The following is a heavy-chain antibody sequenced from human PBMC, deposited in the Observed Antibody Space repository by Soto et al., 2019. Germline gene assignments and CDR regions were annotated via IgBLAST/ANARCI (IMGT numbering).Heavy chain of an antibody. Sequence: PSETLSLTCSVSGGSTSSYYWSWIRQPPGKGLEWIGYIYYSGSTDYSPSLKSRVTMSIDTSQNQVSLKLTSVTTADTAVYYCAATSRYWGQGTLVTVSS. V-gene: IGHV4-59*01. J-gene: IGHJ4*02. CDR1: GGSTSSYY. CDR3: AATSRY. CDR2: IYYSGST.